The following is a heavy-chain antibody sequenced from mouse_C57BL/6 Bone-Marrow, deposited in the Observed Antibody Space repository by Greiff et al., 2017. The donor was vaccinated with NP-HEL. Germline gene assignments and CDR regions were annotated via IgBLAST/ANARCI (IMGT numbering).Heavy chain of an antibody. CDR2: ISNGGGST. CDR3: ARHTDYGRERYFDV. D-gene: IGHD1-1*01. CDR1: GFTFSDDY. J-gene: IGHJ1*03. V-gene: IGHV5-12*01. Sequence: EVMLVESGGGLVQPGGSLKLSCAASGFTFSDDYMYWVRQTPEKRLEWVAYISNGGGSTYYPDTVKGRFTISRDNAKNTLYLQMSRLKSEDTAMYYCARHTDYGRERYFDVWGTGTTVTVSS.